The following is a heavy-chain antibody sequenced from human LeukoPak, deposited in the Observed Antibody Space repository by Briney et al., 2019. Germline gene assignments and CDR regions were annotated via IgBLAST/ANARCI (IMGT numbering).Heavy chain of an antibody. D-gene: IGHD2-15*01. CDR3: ARRYCGGGTCYYFDS. J-gene: IGHJ4*02. V-gene: IGHV5-51*01. CDR2: IYPGGSNT. CDR1: GYSFTSHW. Sequence: GESLKISCKGSGYSFTSHWLGWVRQMPGKGLEWMGIIYPGGSNTIYSPSFQGQVTISADKSISTAYLQWSSLKASDTAMYFCARRYCGGGTCYYFDSWGQGTLVTVSS.